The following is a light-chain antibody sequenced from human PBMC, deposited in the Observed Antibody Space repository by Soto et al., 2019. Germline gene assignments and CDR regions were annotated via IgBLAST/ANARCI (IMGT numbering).Light chain of an antibody. J-gene: IGLJ1*01. V-gene: IGLV1-44*01. Sequence: QSVLTQPPSASGAPRQRITISCSGDTSNIESHPVNWFQQVPGAAPKLIIKTNNQRPSGVPDRFSGSKSGASASLAIRGLQSEDEGTYYCATWDDSRNGVFGSGTKLTVL. CDR2: TNN. CDR3: ATWDDSRNGV. CDR1: TSNIESHP.